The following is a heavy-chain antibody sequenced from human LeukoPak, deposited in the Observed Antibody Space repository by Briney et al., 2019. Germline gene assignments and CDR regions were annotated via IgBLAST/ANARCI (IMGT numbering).Heavy chain of an antibody. J-gene: IGHJ4*02. D-gene: IGHD2-15*01. CDR3: ARDDENIVVVVAATLPGY. Sequence: PGGSLRLSCAASGFTFSSYSMNWVRQAPGKGLEWVAVISYDGSNKYYADSVKGRFTISRDNSKNTLYLQMNSLRAEDTAVYYCARDDENIVVVVAATLPGYWGQGTLVTVSS. V-gene: IGHV3-30*03. CDR2: ISYDGSNK. CDR1: GFTFSSYS.